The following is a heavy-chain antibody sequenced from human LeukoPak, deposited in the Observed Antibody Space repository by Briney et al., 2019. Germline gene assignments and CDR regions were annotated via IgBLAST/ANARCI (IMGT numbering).Heavy chain of an antibody. CDR2: INGDGGDT. J-gene: IGHJ6*02. Sequence: GRSLRLSCAGSGFTFDDHAMHWVRQVPGKGLEWVSGINGDGGDTGYADSVMGRFTISRDNAKNSLYLQMNSLRAEDTALYYCAKDRAATKYYYYYGLDVWGQGTTVTVSS. CDR3: AKDRAATKYYYYYGLDV. V-gene: IGHV3-9*01. CDR1: GFTFDDHA. D-gene: IGHD5-24*01.